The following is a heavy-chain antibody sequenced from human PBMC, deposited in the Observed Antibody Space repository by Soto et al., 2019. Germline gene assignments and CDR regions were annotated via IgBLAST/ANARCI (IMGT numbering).Heavy chain of an antibody. CDR3: AKGKGGFLLADAFDI. V-gene: IGHV3-30*18. J-gene: IGHJ3*02. CDR2: ISYDGSNK. D-gene: IGHD2-15*01. CDR1: GFTFSSYG. Sequence: ESVGGVVQPGRSLRLSCAASGFTFSSYGMHWVRQAPGKGLEWVAVISYDGSNKYYADSVKGRFTISRDNSKNTLYLQMNSLRAEDTAVYYCAKGKGGFLLADAFDIWGQGTMVTVSS.